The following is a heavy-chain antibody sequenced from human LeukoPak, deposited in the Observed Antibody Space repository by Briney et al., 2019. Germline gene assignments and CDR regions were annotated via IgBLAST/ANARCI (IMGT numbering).Heavy chain of an antibody. V-gene: IGHV3-23*01. Sequence: GGTLRLSCAASGFTFSSHGINWVRQAPGKGLEWVSGISPSGSISYYADSVKGRFTISRDNSKNTVSLQMNSLRAEDTALYYCARDLDWGAFDAWGQGTLVTVSS. CDR2: ISPSGSIS. D-gene: IGHD3-9*01. CDR1: GFTFSSHG. CDR3: ARDLDWGAFDA. J-gene: IGHJ5*02.